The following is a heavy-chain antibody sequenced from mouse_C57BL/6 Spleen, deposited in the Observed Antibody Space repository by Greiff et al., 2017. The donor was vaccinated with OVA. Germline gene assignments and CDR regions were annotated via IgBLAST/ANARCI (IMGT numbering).Heavy chain of an antibody. Sequence: QVTLKECGPGILQPSQTLSLTCSFSGFSLSTFGMGVGWIRQPSGKGLEWLAHIWWDDDKYYNPVLKSRLTISKDTSKNQVFLKHANVDTADTATYYCARSYSNYAWFAYWGQGTLVTVSA. J-gene: IGHJ3*01. D-gene: IGHD2-5*01. CDR1: GFSLSTFGMG. V-gene: IGHV8-8*01. CDR2: IWWDDDK. CDR3: ARSYSNYAWFAY.